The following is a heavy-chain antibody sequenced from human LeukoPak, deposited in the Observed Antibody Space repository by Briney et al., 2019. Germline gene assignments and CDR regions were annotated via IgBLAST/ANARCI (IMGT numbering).Heavy chain of an antibody. CDR3: AKDGRYYGSGIPYYYMDV. D-gene: IGHD3-10*01. J-gene: IGHJ6*03. CDR2: IRYDGSNK. Sequence: GGSLRLSCAASGLTFSSYGMHWVRQAPGKGLEWVAFIRYDGSNKYYADSVKGRFTISRDNSKNTLYLQMNSLRAEDTAVYYCAKDGRYYGSGIPYYYMDVWGKGTTVTISS. CDR1: GLTFSSYG. V-gene: IGHV3-30*02.